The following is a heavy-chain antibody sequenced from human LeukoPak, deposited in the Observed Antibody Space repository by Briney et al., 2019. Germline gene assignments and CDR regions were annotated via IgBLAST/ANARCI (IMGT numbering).Heavy chain of an antibody. CDR3: ARGTRLRQATTAPEAGY. D-gene: IGHD5-12*01. CDR2: ISSSRSYI. V-gene: IGHV3-21*01. Sequence: KPGGSLRLSCAASGFTFSSYSMNWVRQAPGKGLEWVSSISSSRSYIYYADSVKGRFTISRDNAKNSLYLQMNSLRAEDTAVYYCARGTRLRQATTAPEAGYWGQGTLVTVSS. J-gene: IGHJ4*02. CDR1: GFTFSSYS.